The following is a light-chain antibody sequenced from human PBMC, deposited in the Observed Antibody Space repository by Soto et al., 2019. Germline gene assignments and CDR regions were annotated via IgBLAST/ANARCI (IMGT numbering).Light chain of an antibody. CDR2: DAS. V-gene: IGKV3-20*01. Sequence: EFVLTHSPGTLSLSPGERVTLSPSASQTVRNNYLAWYQQKPGQAPRLLIYDASSRATGIPDRFSGGGSGTDFTLTISRLEPEDFAVYYCQQFSSYPLTFGGGTKVDIK. CDR1: QTVRNNY. J-gene: IGKJ4*01. CDR3: QQFSSYPLT.